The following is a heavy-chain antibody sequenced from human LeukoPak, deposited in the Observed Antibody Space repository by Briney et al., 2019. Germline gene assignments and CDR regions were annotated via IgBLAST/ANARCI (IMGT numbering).Heavy chain of an antibody. CDR3: ARGIAARRGLFDY. J-gene: IGHJ4*02. Sequence: ASVKVSCKASGYTFSRFGICWVRQAPGQGLEWMGCSNGYNGNTNYAQKVQGRVTMTTDTSTSTAYMELRSLRSDDTAVYYCARGIAARRGLFDYWGQGTLVTVSS. D-gene: IGHD6-6*01. CDR1: GYTFSRFG. CDR2: SNGYNGNT. V-gene: IGHV1-18*01.